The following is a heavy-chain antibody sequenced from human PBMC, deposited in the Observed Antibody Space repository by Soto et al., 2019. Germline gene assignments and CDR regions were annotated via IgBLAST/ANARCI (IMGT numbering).Heavy chain of an antibody. CDR1: GYTFTRYG. J-gene: IGHJ6*02. V-gene: IGHV1-18*01. Sequence: QVQLVQSGAEVXNPGASVKVSCKASGYTFTRYGIGWARQAPGQGLEWMGWINTYNGNTNYAQNVQGRVTLTTDTSTSTAYMELRSRRSNDTAIYYCAMVDVYVTPSPQDVWGQGTTVIVSS. D-gene: IGHD3-16*01. CDR2: INTYNGNT. CDR3: AMVDVYVTPSPQDV.